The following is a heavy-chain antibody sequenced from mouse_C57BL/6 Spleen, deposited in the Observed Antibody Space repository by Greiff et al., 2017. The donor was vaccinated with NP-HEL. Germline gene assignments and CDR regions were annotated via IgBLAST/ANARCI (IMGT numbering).Heavy chain of an antibody. J-gene: IGHJ2*01. CDR1: GYTFTSYW. CDR3: ARALREGGGFPGYFDY. CDR2: INPSSGYT. V-gene: IGHV1-7*01. Sequence: VQLQESGAELAKPGASVTLSCKASGYTFTSYWMHWVKQRPGQGLEWIGYINPSSGYTKYNQKFKDKATLTADKSSSTAYMQLGSLTYEDSAVYYGARALREGGGFPGYFDYWGQGTTLTVSS. D-gene: IGHD1-1*01.